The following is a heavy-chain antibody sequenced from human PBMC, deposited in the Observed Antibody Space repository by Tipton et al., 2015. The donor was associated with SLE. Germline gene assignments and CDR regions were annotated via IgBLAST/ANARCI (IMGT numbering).Heavy chain of an antibody. D-gene: IGHD6-19*01. J-gene: IGHJ4*02. V-gene: IGHV4-59*12. Sequence: TLSLTCTVSGGSISSYYWSWIRQPPGKGLEWIGYIYYSGSTNYNPSLKSRVTISVDTSKNQFSLKLSSVTAADTAIYYCARRIAVAEYFDPWGQGTLVTVSS. CDR1: GGSISSYY. CDR2: IYYSGST. CDR3: ARRIAVAEYFDP.